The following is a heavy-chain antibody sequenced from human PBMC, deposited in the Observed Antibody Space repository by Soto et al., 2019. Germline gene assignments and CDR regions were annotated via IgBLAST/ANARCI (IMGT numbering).Heavy chain of an antibody. J-gene: IGHJ6*02. CDR3: ARLNVYCVGTICHGYSGMDV. CDR1: GDSISSNKW. V-gene: IGHV4-4*02. Sequence: SETLSLTCAVSGDSISSNKWWSWVRQPPEKGLEWIGEMYHTGSTNYNPSLKSRVTISVDKSKNQFSLKLSSVTAADTAVYYCARLNVYCVGTICHGYSGMDVWGQGTRVTVSS. D-gene: IGHD2-21*01. CDR2: MYHTGST.